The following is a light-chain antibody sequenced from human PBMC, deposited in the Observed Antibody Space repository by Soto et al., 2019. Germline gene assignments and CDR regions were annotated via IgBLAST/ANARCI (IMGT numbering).Light chain of an antibody. CDR1: SSDVGGYNY. Sequence: QSPLTQPASVSGSPGQSITISCTGTSSDVGGYNYVSWYQQHPGKAPKLMIYDVNNRPSGVSNRFSGSKSGNTASLTISGLQTEDEADYYCTSYTSRRTAVFGTGTKLTVL. CDR3: TSYTSRRTAV. V-gene: IGLV2-14*01. CDR2: DVN. J-gene: IGLJ1*01.